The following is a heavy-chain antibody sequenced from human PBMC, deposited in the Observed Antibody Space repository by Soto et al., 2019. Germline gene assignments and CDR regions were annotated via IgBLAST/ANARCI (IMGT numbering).Heavy chain of an antibody. CDR2: IWYDGSNK. D-gene: IGHD2-2*01. CDR1: GFTFSSYG. J-gene: IGHJ6*02. Sequence: GGSLRLSCAASGFTFSSYGMHWVRQDPGKGLEWVVVIWYDGSNKYYADSVKGRFTISRDNSKNTLYLQMNSLRAEDTAVYYCSRVAVVPAAMLYYYYGMDVWGQGTMVTVSS. CDR3: SRVAVVPAAMLYYYYGMDV. V-gene: IGHV3-33*01.